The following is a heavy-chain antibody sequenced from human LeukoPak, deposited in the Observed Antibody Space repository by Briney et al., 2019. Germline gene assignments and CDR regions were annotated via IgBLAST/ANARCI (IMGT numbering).Heavy chain of an antibody. CDR2: INPSVSSA. J-gene: IGHJ4*02. V-gene: IGHV1-46*01. CDR3: ARACDYDILTGPDY. D-gene: IGHD3-9*01. Sequence: GASVKVSCKTSGYSFTSYYLHWVRQAPGQGLEWMGIINPSVSSASYAQKFQGRVTITADESTSTAYMELSSLRSEDTAVYYCARACDYDILTGPDYWGQGTLVTVSS. CDR1: GYSFTSYY.